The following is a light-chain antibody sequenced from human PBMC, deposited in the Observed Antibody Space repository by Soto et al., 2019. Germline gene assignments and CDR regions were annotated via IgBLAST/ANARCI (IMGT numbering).Light chain of an antibody. CDR3: CAYADTFYV. J-gene: IGLJ1*01. CDR2: DVS. CDR1: SSDVGSYKD. Sequence: QSALTQPRSVSGSPGQSVTISCTGTSSDVGSYKDVSGYQHHPGKVPKLMIYDVSERPSGVPDRFSGSKSGNTASLTISGLQAEDEANYYCCAYADTFYVFGTGTKVTVL. V-gene: IGLV2-11*01.